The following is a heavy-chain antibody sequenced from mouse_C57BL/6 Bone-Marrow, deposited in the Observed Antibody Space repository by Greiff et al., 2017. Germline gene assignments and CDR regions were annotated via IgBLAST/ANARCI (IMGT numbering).Heavy chain of an antibody. Sequence: EVNVVESGGGLVQSGRSLRLSCATSGFTFSDFYMEWVRQAPGKGLEWIAASRNKANDYTTEYSASVKGRFIVSRDTSQSILYLQMNALRAEDTAIYYCARGTLTGDFDYWGQGTTLTVSS. J-gene: IGHJ2*01. CDR3: ARGTLTGDFDY. CDR2: SRNKANDYTT. V-gene: IGHV7-1*01. CDR1: GFTFSDFY. D-gene: IGHD4-1*01.